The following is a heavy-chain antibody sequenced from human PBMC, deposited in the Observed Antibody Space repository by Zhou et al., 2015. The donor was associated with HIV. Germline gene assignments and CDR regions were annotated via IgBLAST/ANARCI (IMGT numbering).Heavy chain of an antibody. Sequence: QVHLVQSGAEVKKPGSSVKVSCKASRGTFHNCAITWVRQAPGQGLEWIGGVIPIFRTTTYTEKFQGRVTITADESTNTSYMEMRGLTTEDTAIYYCAKGSIRGATITDSYLPDDNLGQGTLITVSS. CDR2: VIPIFRTT. J-gene: IGHJ4*02. CDR3: AKGSIRGATITDSYLPDDN. V-gene: IGHV1-69*12. D-gene: IGHD1-26*01. CDR1: RGTFHNCA.